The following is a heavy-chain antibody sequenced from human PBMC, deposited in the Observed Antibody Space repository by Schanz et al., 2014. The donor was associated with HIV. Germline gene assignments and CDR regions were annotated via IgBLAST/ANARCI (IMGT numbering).Heavy chain of an antibody. D-gene: IGHD3-10*01. CDR3: ARDESYGGSGSYYNGYGMDV. Sequence: QVQLVESGGGVVQPGRSLRLSCAASGFTFSSYGMHWVRQAPGKGLEWVAVISYDGSNKYYADSVKGRFTISRDNSKNTLYLQMNSLRAEDTAVYYCARDESYGGSGSYYNGYGMDVWGQGTTVTVSS. CDR1: GFTFSSYG. V-gene: IGHV3-30*03. J-gene: IGHJ6*02. CDR2: ISYDGSNK.